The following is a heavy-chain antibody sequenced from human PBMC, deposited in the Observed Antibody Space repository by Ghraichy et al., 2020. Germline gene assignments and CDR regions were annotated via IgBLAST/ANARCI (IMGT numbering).Heavy chain of an antibody. Sequence: SETLSLTCTVSGGSISNTNYYWGWIRQPPGKGLEWIGSIYYSGSTYYNPSLKSRVTISVDTSKNQFSLNLNSVTTADTAVYYCARHVRAGGMDVWGQGTTVTVSS. CDR2: IYYSGST. V-gene: IGHV4-39*01. J-gene: IGHJ6*02. CDR1: GGSISNTNYY. CDR3: ARHVRAGGMDV.